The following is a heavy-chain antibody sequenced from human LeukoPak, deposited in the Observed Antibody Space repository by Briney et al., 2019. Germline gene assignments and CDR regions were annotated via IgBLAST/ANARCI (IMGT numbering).Heavy chain of an antibody. CDR1: GGTFSSYA. V-gene: IGHV1-69*04. D-gene: IGHD3-22*01. CDR2: IIPIFGIA. CDR3: ARESYYDSSGPFDP. Sequence: APVKVSCKASGGTFSSYAISWVRQAPGQGLEWMGRIIPIFGIANYAQKFQGRVTITADKSTSTAYMELSSLRSEDTGVYYCARESYYDSSGPFDPWGQGTLVTVSS. J-gene: IGHJ5*02.